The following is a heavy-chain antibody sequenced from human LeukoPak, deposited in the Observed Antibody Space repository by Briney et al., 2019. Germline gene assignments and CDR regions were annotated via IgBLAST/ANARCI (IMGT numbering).Heavy chain of an antibody. Sequence: PGGSLRLSCAASGLTFRNYAMSWVRQAPGKGLEWVSVISGRGDSTHYADSVKGRFTISRDNSKNTLYMQMNSLRAEDTAVYYCAKAHSSSWYYFGDWGQGARVTVSS. D-gene: IGHD6-13*01. CDR3: AKAHSSSWYYFGD. J-gene: IGHJ4*02. CDR2: ISGRGDST. V-gene: IGHV3-23*01. CDR1: GLTFRNYA.